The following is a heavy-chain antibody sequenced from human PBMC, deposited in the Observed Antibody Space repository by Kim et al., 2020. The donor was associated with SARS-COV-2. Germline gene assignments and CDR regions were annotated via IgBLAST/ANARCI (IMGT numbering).Heavy chain of an antibody. J-gene: IGHJ5*02. D-gene: IGHD3-3*01. CDR1: GGSISSSSYY. V-gene: IGHV4-39*01. CDR3: ASHQPNTIFGVVTLGGGFDP. CDR2: IYYSGST. Sequence: SETLSLTCTVSGGSISSSSYYWGWIRQPPGKGLEWIGSIYYSGSTYYNPSLKSRVTISVDTSKNQFSLKLSSVTAADTAVYYCASHQPNTIFGVVTLGGGFDPWGQGTLVTVSS.